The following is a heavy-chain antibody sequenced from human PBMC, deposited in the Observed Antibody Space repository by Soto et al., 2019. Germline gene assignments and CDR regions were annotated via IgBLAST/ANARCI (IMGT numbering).Heavy chain of an antibody. V-gene: IGHV3-30-3*01. CDR2: ISYDGSNK. CDR1: GFTFSSYA. Sequence: QVQLVESGGGVVQPGRSLRLSCAASGFTFSSYAMHWVRQAPGKGLEWVAVISYDGSNKYYADSVKGRFTISRDNSKNTLYLRMNSLRAEDTAVYYCARGEVIVVVPAALGYWGQGTLVTVSS. J-gene: IGHJ4*02. D-gene: IGHD2-2*01. CDR3: ARGEVIVVVPAALGY.